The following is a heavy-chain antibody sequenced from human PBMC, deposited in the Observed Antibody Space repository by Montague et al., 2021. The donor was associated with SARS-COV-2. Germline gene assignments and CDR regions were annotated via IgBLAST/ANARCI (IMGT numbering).Heavy chain of an antibody. V-gene: IGHV3-23*01. J-gene: IGHJ3*02. CDR3: AKDRQLVGDDAFDI. CDR1: GFTFSSYA. CDR2: ISISDGNT. D-gene: IGHD6-13*01. Sequence: SLRLSCAASGFTFSSYAMSWVCQAPGKGLEWVSTISISDGNTYXXXSXXGRFTISRDKSKNTLYLQMNSLRAEDTAVYYCAKDRQLVGDDAFDIWGQGTMVTVSS.